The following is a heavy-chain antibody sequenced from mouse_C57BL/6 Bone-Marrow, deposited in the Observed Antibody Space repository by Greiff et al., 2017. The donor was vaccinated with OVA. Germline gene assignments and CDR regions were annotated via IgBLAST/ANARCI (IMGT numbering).Heavy chain of an antibody. J-gene: IGHJ2*01. D-gene: IGHD1-1*01. Sequence: EVKVEESGGGLVQPGGSMKLSCAASGFTFSDAWMDWVRQSPEKGLEWVAEIRNKANNHATYYAESVKGRFTISRDDSKSSVYLQMNSLRAEDTGIYYCTRDYGSSTGYFDYWGQGTTLTVSS. CDR2: IRNKANNHAT. V-gene: IGHV6-6*01. CDR1: GFTFSDAW. CDR3: TRDYGSSTGYFDY.